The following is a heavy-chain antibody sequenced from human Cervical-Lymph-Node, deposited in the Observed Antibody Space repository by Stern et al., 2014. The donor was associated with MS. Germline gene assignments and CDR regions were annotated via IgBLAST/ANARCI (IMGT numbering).Heavy chain of an antibody. CDR2: IRSKAYGGTT. Sequence: EVQLVQSGGGLVKPGRSLRLSCTASGFTFGDYAMSWFRQAPGKGLEWVGFIRSKAYGGTTEYAVSVKGRFTISRDDSKSIAYLQMNSLKTEDTAVYYCTRIFGPIEYCSGGSCYENYFDYWGQGTLVTVSS. V-gene: IGHV3-49*05. CDR3: TRIFGPIEYCSGGSCYENYFDY. CDR1: GFTFGDYA. J-gene: IGHJ4*02. D-gene: IGHD2-15*01.